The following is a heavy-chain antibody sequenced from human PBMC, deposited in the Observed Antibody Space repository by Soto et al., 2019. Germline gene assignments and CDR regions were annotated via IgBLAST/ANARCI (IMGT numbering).Heavy chain of an antibody. CDR3: AREDMSGTYYFDY. V-gene: IGHV4-61*01. Sequence: QVQLQESGPGLVKPSETLSLTCTVSGAPVSSETHFWTWIRQPPGKGLEWIGDMYYSGITNSNPALKCRVTLSVDRSRNQFSLSLNSVTAADTAVYYCAREDMSGTYYFDYWGPGMQVTVSS. D-gene: IGHD1-26*01. CDR1: GAPVSSETHF. CDR2: MYYSGIT. J-gene: IGHJ4*02.